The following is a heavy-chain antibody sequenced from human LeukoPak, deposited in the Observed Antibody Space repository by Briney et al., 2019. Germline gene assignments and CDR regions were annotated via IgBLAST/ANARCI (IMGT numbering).Heavy chain of an antibody. CDR1: GFTFRHCA. Sequence: GGSLRLSCAASGFTFRHCAMHWVRQAPGKGLEWVALISNAGNDKYYADSVKGRFTVSRDNSKNTLFLQMNSLRPEDTAVYYCARENYGDLYFDYWGQGTLVTFSS. V-gene: IGHV3-30*04. CDR2: ISNAGNDK. CDR3: ARENYGDLYFDY. D-gene: IGHD4-17*01. J-gene: IGHJ4*02.